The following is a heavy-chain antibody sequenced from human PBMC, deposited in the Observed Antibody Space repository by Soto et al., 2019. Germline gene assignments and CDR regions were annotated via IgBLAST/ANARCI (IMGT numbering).Heavy chain of an antibody. CDR3: ARDFFDSSDYTTNWFDP. Sequence: SETLSLTCAVYGGSFSGYYWTWIRQPPGTGLEWIGEINHSGSTNYNPSLKSRVTISVDTSKNQFSLKLTSVTAADAALYYCARDFFDSSDYTTNWFDPWGQGTLVTISS. CDR2: INHSGST. J-gene: IGHJ5*02. V-gene: IGHV4-34*01. D-gene: IGHD3-22*01. CDR1: GGSFSGYY.